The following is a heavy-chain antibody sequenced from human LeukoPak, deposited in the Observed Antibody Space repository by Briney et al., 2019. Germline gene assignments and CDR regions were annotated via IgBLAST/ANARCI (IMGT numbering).Heavy chain of an antibody. V-gene: IGHV4-39*07. Sequence: SETLSLTCTVSGGSISSSSYYWGWIRQPPGKGLEWIGSIYYSGSTYYNPSLKSRVTISVDTSKNQFSLKLSSVTAADTAVYYCARDQTPYSSTWEPDYWGQGTLVTVSS. D-gene: IGHD6-13*01. CDR3: ARDQTPYSSTWEPDY. CDR1: GGSISSSSYY. CDR2: IYYSGST. J-gene: IGHJ4*02.